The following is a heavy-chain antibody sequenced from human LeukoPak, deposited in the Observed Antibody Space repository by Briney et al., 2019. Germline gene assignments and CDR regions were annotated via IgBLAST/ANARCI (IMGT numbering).Heavy chain of an antibody. CDR2: ISSSSSYI. V-gene: IGHV3-21*01. Sequence: PGGSLRLSCAASGFTFSSYSMNWVRQAPGKGLEWVSSISSSSSYIYYADSVKGRFTIPRDNAKNSLYLQMNSLRAEDTAVYYCARDSHILLDAFDIWGQGTMVTVSS. D-gene: IGHD2-21*01. J-gene: IGHJ3*02. CDR1: GFTFSSYS. CDR3: ARDSHILLDAFDI.